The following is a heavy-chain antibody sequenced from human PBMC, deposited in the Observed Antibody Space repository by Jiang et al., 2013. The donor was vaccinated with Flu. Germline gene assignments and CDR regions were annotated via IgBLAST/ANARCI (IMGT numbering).Heavy chain of an antibody. D-gene: IGHD1-1*01. V-gene: IGHV4-39*01. Sequence: GSGLVKPSETLSLTCAVSGGSISINNWWSWVRQPPGKGLEWIGSIYYSGSTYHNPSLKSRVTISIDTPKNQFSLKLSSVTVEDTAVYYCARHDYGTTLARLGYWGQGTLVTVSS. CDR3: ARHDYGTTLARLGY. CDR1: GGSISINNW. J-gene: IGHJ4*02. CDR2: IYYSGST.